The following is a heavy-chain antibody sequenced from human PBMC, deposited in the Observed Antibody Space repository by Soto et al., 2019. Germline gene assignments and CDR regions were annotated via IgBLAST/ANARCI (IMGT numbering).Heavy chain of an antibody. CDR3: ARDRYASGSGGYLDDY. CDR2: ISYDGSNK. Sequence: GGSLRLSCAASGFTFSSYAMHWVRQAPGKGLEWVAVISYDGSNKYYADSVKGRFTISRDNSKNTLYLQMNSLRAEDTAVYYCARDRYASGSGGYLDDYWGQGTLVTVSS. V-gene: IGHV3-30-3*01. CDR1: GFTFSSYA. D-gene: IGHD3-10*01. J-gene: IGHJ4*02.